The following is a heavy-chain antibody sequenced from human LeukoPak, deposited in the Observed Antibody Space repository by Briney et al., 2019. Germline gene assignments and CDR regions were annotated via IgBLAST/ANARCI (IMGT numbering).Heavy chain of an antibody. D-gene: IGHD3-10*01. V-gene: IGHV4-34*01. Sequence: SETLSLTCAVYGGSFSGYYWSWIRQPPGKGLEWTGEINHSGSTNYNPSLKSRVTISVDTSKNQFSLKLSSVTAADTAVYYCARGKLLWFGELLRYYYGMDVWGKGTTVTVSS. CDR3: ARGKLLWFGELLRYYYGMDV. CDR2: INHSGST. CDR1: GGSFSGYY. J-gene: IGHJ6*04.